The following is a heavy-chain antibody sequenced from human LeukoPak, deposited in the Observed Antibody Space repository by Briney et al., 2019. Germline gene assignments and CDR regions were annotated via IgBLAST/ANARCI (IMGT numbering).Heavy chain of an antibody. D-gene: IGHD6-13*01. Sequence: PGGSLSLSSSASGLTFSSYAMHWVRHAPGQGLEYVSAISSNGGSTYYADSVKGRFTISRDNSKYTLYLQMSSLRADDTAVYYCVKAGASSSWEVYYYYYGMDVWGQGTTVTVSS. J-gene: IGHJ6*02. CDR3: VKAGASSSWEVYYYYYGMDV. CDR1: GLTFSSYA. V-gene: IGHV3-64D*09. CDR2: ISSNGGST.